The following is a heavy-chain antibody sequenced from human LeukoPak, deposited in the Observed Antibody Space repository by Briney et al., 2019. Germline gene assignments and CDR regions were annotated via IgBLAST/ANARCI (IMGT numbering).Heavy chain of an antibody. D-gene: IGHD4-11*01. CDR2: IKTDASEK. CDR3: ATYSTRNAREFQS. Sequence: GGSLRLSCETSGFIFSNCWMTWVRQAPGKGLEWVANIKTDASEKYYADSVKGRFTISRANAKMSLYLQMNSLRVEDTAVYYCATYSTRNAREFQSWGQGTLVTVSS. CDR1: GFIFSNCW. V-gene: IGHV3-7*01. J-gene: IGHJ1*01.